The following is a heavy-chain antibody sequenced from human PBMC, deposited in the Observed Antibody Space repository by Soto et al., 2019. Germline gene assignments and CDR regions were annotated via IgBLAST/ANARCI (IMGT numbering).Heavy chain of an antibody. V-gene: IGHV4-38-2*02. CDR1: GYSISIGYY. Sequence: SETLSLTCAVSGYSISIGYYCGCIRQPPGKGLEWIGSIYHSGSTYYNPSLKSRLTISVDTSKNQFSLKLSSLTAADTAVYYCVRDPDHDSSGYIFHYWGPGNLVTVSS. CDR3: VRDPDHDSSGYIFHY. J-gene: IGHJ4*02. D-gene: IGHD3-22*01. CDR2: IYHSGST.